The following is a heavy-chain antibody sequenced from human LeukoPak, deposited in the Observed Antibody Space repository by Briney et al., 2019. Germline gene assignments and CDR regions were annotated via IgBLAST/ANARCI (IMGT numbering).Heavy chain of an antibody. CDR3: ASGLY. CDR2: INQDGSEK. J-gene: IGHJ4*02. Sequence: GGSLRLSCAASGFTFRSSWMNWFRRSSGKGLEWVANINQDGSEKYYVDSVKGRFTISRDNAKNSLYLQINSLRAEDTAVYYCASGLYWGQGTLVTVSS. V-gene: IGHV3-7*01. CDR1: GFTFRSSW.